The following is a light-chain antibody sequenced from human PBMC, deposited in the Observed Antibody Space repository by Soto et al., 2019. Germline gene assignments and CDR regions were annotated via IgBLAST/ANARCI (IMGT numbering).Light chain of an antibody. J-gene: IGLJ1*01. V-gene: IGLV2-14*01. Sequence: QSALTQPASVSGSPGQSITISCTGTSSDVGAYKYVSWYQQDPGKAPKLMIYDVSNRPSGISNRFSGSKFGNTAFLTISGLQAEDEADYYCSSYTSTSTYVFGTGTKVTVL. CDR2: DVS. CDR1: SSDVGAYKY. CDR3: SSYTSTSTYV.